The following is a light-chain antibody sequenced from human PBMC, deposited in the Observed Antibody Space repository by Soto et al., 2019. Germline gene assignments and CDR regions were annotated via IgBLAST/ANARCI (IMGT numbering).Light chain of an antibody. CDR3: GPWDDSLNGPV. J-gene: IGLJ3*02. CDR1: SSNIGSNT. Sequence: QSVLTQPPSASGTPGQRVTISCSGSSSNIGSNTVNWYQQLPGTAPKPLIYSNNQRPSGVPDRFSGSKSGTSASLAISGLQVEDEAECNCGPWDDSLNGPVFGGGTKLTVL. CDR2: SNN. V-gene: IGLV1-44*01.